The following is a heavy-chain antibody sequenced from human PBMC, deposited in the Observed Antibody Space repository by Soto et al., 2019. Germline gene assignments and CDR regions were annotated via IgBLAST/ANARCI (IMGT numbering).Heavy chain of an antibody. CDR3: ELCTTTSCYGKFDY. J-gene: IGHJ4*02. CDR2: IVVGSGNT. Sequence: ASVKVSCKASGFTFSNSAIQWMRQARGERLEWIGWIVVGSGNTNYAQKIQERVTIIRDMSTSTSYMELSSLTSEDTAVYYCELCTTTSCYGKFDYWGQGTLVTVSS. V-gene: IGHV1-58*02. D-gene: IGHD2-2*01. CDR1: GFTFSNSA.